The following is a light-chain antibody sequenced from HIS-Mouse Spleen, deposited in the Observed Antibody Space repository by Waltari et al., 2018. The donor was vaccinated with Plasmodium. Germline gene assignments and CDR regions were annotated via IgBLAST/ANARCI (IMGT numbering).Light chain of an antibody. J-gene: IGLJ2*01. CDR1: SSDVGGYNL. V-gene: IGLV2-23*03. CDR2: EGS. CDR3: CSYAGSSTFVV. Sequence: QSALTQPASVSGSPGQSITISCTGTSSDVGGYNLVSLYQQHPGKAPQLMIYEGSKRPSGVSNRFSGSKSGNTASLTISGLQAEDEADYYCCSYAGSSTFVVFGGGTKLTVL.